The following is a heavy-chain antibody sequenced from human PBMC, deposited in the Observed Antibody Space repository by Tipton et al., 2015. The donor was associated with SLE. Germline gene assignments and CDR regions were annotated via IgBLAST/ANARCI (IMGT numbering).Heavy chain of an antibody. J-gene: IGHJ5*02. Sequence: TLSLTCTVSGDSISGQYWSWIRPPPGKGLAWIGYIDYSGTTNYNPSLKRRVTISVDTSKNQFSLKLTSVTAADTAVYYCARGGASSKWLDPWGQGILVTVSS. CDR2: IDYSGTT. V-gene: IGHV4-59*11. CDR1: GDSISGQY. D-gene: IGHD6-6*01. CDR3: ARGGASSKWLDP.